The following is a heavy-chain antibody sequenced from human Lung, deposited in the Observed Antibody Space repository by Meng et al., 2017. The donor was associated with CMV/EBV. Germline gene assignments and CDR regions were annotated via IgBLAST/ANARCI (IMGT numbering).Heavy chain of an antibody. Sequence: SVXVSXKASGGTFSSYAISWVRQAPGQGLEWMGGIIPILGIANYAQKFQGRVTITADKSTSTAYMELSSLRSEDTAVYYCANQEYSSSRNRKNWFDPWGQGXLVTVSS. CDR2: IIPILGIA. J-gene: IGHJ5*02. CDR3: ANQEYSSSRNRKNWFDP. V-gene: IGHV1-69*10. D-gene: IGHD6-6*01. CDR1: GGTFSSYA.